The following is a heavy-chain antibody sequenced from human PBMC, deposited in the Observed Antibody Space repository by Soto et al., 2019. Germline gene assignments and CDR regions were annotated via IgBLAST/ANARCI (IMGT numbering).Heavy chain of an antibody. D-gene: IGHD4-17*01. Sequence: GESLKISCXGSGYSFTSYWIGWVRQMPGKGLEWMGIIYPGDSDTRYSPSFQGQVTISADKSISTAYLQWSSLKASDTATYYCARTFPHSTVYYGMDVWGQGTTVTVSS. V-gene: IGHV5-51*01. CDR2: IYPGDSDT. CDR1: GYSFTSYW. CDR3: ARTFPHSTVYYGMDV. J-gene: IGHJ6*02.